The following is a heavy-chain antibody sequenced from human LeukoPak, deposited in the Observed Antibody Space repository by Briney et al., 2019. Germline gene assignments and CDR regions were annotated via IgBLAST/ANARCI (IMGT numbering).Heavy chain of an antibody. Sequence: AASVKVSCKASGYTFTSYYMHWVRQAPGQGLEWMGWINPNSGGTNYAQKFQGRVTMTRDMSTSTVYMELSSLRSEDTAVYYCARGVGRVLRYFDWLLPNAFDIWGQGTMVTVSS. CDR3: ARGVGRVLRYFDWLLPNAFDI. V-gene: IGHV1-2*02. D-gene: IGHD3-9*01. CDR1: GYTFTSYY. J-gene: IGHJ3*02. CDR2: INPNSGGT.